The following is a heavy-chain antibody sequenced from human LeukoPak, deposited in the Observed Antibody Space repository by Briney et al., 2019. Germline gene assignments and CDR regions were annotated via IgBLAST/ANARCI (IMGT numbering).Heavy chain of an antibody. CDR1: GFTFSSYW. CDR3: ARVYYDFWSGQHYYFDY. J-gene: IGHJ4*02. Sequence: GGSLRLSCAASGFTFSSYWMHWVRQAPGKGLVWVSRINSGGSSTSYADSVKGRFTISRDNAKNTLYLQMNSLRAEDTAVYYCARVYYDFWSGQHYYFDYWGQGTLVTVSS. V-gene: IGHV3-74*01. CDR2: INSGGSST. D-gene: IGHD3-3*01.